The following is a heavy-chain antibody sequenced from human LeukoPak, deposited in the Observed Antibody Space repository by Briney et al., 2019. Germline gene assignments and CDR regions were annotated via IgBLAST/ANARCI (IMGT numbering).Heavy chain of an antibody. Sequence: TSQTLSLTCTVSGGSISSGSYYWSWIRQPAGKGLEWIGRIYTSGSTNYNPSLKSRVTISVDTSKNQFSLKLSSVTAADTAVYYCARHEYYGSGSQHIFDYWGQGTLVTVSS. J-gene: IGHJ4*02. CDR3: ARHEYYGSGSQHIFDY. CDR2: IYTSGST. CDR1: GGSISSGSYY. D-gene: IGHD3-10*01. V-gene: IGHV4-61*02.